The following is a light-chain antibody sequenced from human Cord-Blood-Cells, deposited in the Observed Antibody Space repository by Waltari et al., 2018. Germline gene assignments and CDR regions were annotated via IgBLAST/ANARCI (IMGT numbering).Light chain of an antibody. Sequence: SYELTQPPSVSVSPGQTARITCSGDALPKQYAYWYQQKPGQAPVLVIYKDSGRPSGIPVRFSGSSAGTTVTLTISGGQAEDEADYYCQSADSSGTWVFGGGTKLTVL. CDR1: ALPKQY. CDR2: KDS. J-gene: IGLJ3*02. CDR3: QSADSSGTWV. V-gene: IGLV3-25*02.